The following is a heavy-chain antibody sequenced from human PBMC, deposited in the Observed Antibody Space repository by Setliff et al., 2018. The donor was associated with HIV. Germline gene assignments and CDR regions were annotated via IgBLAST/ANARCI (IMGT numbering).Heavy chain of an antibody. CDR1: GLSVSHAW. D-gene: IGHD5-12*01. Sequence: PGGSLRLSCAASGLSVSHAWMHWVRQAPGEGLVWVSRINSDGSIIDYADSVKGRFTISRDNPKNTLYLQMNSLRAEDTAVYYCARERYSGVKDFDYWGQGTLVTVS. V-gene: IGHV3-74*01. J-gene: IGHJ4*02. CDR3: ARERYSGVKDFDY. CDR2: INSDGSII.